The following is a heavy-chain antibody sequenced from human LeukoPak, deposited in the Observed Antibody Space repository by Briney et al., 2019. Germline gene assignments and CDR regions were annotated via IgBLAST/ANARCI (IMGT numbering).Heavy chain of an antibody. CDR1: GYTFTSYA. Sequence: ASVKVSCKASGYTFTSYAMNWVRQAPGQGLEWMGWINTYTGNPTYAQGFTGRFVFSLDTSVSTAYLQISSLKAEDTAVYYCARALTLVGATRRGFDYWGQGTLVTVSS. CDR3: ARALTLVGATRRGFDY. V-gene: IGHV7-4-1*02. D-gene: IGHD1-26*01. CDR2: INTYTGNP. J-gene: IGHJ4*02.